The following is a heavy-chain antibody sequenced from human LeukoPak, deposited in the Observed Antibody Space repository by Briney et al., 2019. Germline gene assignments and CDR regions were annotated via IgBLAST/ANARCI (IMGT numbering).Heavy chain of an antibody. Sequence: GGSLRLSCAASGLTLSSYAMSCVPQTPGKRREWVSGIDPSGGGTYYAHSVKGLFTISRDNSKNTLYLQMNSLRAEDTAAYYCAKISPLDYGGKPWALDIWGQGTMVTVSS. CDR3: AKISPLDYGGKPWALDI. CDR2: IDPSGGGT. CDR1: GLTLSSYA. J-gene: IGHJ3*02. V-gene: IGHV3-23*01. D-gene: IGHD4-23*01.